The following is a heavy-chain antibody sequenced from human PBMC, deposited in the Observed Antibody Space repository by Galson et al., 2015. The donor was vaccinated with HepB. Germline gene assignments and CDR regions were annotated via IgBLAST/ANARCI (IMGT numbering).Heavy chain of an antibody. V-gene: IGHV3-13*01. CDR1: GFTFSTYD. J-gene: IGHJ5*02. D-gene: IGHD6-19*01. CDR3: ARAVAGTHWLDP. CDR2: IDTFGGT. Sequence: SLRLSCAASGFTFSTYDMHWVRQVAGRGLEWVSGIDTFGGTYYPDSVKGRFTISRDNAENSLYLQMNIMGAGDTAVYYCARAVAGTHWLDPWGQGILVTVSS.